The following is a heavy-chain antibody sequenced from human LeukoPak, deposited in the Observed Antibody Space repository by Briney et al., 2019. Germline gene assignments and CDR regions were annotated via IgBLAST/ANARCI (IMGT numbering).Heavy chain of an antibody. CDR2: ISSNGGST. V-gene: IGHV3-64*01. CDR3: ARKAECRDYDPYYFDY. D-gene: IGHD5-12*01. J-gene: IGHJ4*02. CDR1: GFTFSSYA. Sequence: GGSLRLSCAASGFTFSSYAMHWVRQAPGKGLEYVSAISSNGGSTYYANSVKGRFTISRDNSKNTLYLQMGSLRAEDMAVYYCARKAECRDYDPYYFDYWGQGTLVTVSS.